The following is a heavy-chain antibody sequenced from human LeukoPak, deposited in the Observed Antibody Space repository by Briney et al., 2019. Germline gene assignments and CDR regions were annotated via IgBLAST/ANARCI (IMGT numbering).Heavy chain of an antibody. D-gene: IGHD4-23*01. J-gene: IGHJ4*02. CDR3: ARDYSTVGLDY. CDR1: GGTFSSYA. Sequence: ASVKVSCKASGGTFSSYAISWVRQAPGQGLEWMGRIIPILGIANYAQKFQGRVTMTRDTSTSTVYMELSSLRSEDTAVYYCARDYSTVGLDYWGQGTLVTVSS. CDR2: IIPILGIA. V-gene: IGHV1-69*04.